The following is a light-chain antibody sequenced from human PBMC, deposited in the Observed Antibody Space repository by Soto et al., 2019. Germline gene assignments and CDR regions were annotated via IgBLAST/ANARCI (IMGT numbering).Light chain of an antibody. CDR2: GAS. Sequence: EVVMTQSPATLSVSPGERATLSCRASQSVNANLAWYQQKPGQAPRLLIHGASNRATGIPARFSGSGFGTEFILTISIPQSEDFAVYYCQQYNTWLWTFGQGTKVEI. J-gene: IGKJ1*01. CDR1: QSVNAN. CDR3: QQYNTWLWT. V-gene: IGKV3-15*01.